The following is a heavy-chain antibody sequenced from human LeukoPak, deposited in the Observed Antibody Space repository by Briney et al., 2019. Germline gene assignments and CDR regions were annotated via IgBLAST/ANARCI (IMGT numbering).Heavy chain of an antibody. D-gene: IGHD6-13*01. CDR1: GGSISSSSYH. CDR2: IYYSGST. CDR3: ARVSWDLAAAGNFDY. J-gene: IGHJ4*02. Sequence: SETLSLTCTVSGGSISSSSYHWGWIRQPPGKGLEWIGSIYYSGSTYYNPSLKSRVTISVDTSKNQFSLNLSSVTAADTAVYYCARVSWDLAAAGNFDYWGQGTLVTVSS. V-gene: IGHV4-39*07.